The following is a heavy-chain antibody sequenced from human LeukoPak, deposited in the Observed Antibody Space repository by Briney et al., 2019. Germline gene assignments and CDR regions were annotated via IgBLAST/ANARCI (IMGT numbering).Heavy chain of an antibody. V-gene: IGHV3-30*18. D-gene: IGHD4-17*01. J-gene: IGHJ4*02. CDR2: ISYDGSNK. Sequence: SGGSLRLSCAASGFTFSSYGMHWVRQAPGKGLEWVAVISYDGSNKYYADSVKGRFTISRDNSKNTLYLQMNCLRAEDTAVYYCAKEGDYGDYVLPPHFDYWGQGTLVTVSS. CDR3: AKEGDYGDYVLPPHFDY. CDR1: GFTFSSYG.